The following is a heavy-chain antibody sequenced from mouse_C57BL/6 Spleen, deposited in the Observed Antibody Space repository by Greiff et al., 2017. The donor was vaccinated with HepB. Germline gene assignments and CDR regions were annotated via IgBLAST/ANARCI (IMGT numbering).Heavy chain of an antibody. J-gene: IGHJ3*01. CDR2: IWSGGST. Sequence: QVHVKQSGPGLVQPSQSLSITCTVSGFSLTSYGVHWVRQSPGKGLEWLGVIWSGGSTDYNAAFISRLSIRKDNSKSQVFFKMNSLQADDKAIYYCARNWAYGKQTKAFAYWGQGTLVTVSA. CDR3: ARNWAYGKQTKAFAY. V-gene: IGHV2-2*01. CDR1: GFSLTSYG. D-gene: IGHD2-10*02.